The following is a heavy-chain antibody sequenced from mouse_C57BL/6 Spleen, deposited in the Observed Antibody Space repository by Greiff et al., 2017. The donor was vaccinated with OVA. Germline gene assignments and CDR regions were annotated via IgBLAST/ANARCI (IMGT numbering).Heavy chain of an antibody. CDR3: ARGTGPYYFDY. CDR2: IYPGDGDT. V-gene: IGHV1-82*01. CDR1: GYAFSSSW. J-gene: IGHJ2*01. Sequence: QVQLQQSGPELVKPGASVKTSCKASGYAFSSSWMNWVKQRPGKGLEWIGRIYPGDGDTNYNGKFKGKATLTADKSSSTAYMQLSSLTSEDSAVYFCARGTGPYYFDYWGQGTTLTVSS. D-gene: IGHD4-1*01.